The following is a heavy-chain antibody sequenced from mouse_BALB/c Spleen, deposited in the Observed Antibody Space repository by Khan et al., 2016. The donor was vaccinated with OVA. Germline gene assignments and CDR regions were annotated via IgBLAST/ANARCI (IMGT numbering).Heavy chain of an antibody. J-gene: IGHJ2*01. CDR3: ARDRIYY. CDR2: INPSSNYT. CDR1: GYTFTSYW. Sequence: VQLQESGAELAKPGASVKMSCKASGYTFTSYWVHWVKQRPGQGLEWIGYINPSSNYTEYKQNFKDKATLTADKSSSTAYMQLSSLTSENSAVYYCARDRIYYWGQGTTLTVSS. V-gene: IGHV1-7*01.